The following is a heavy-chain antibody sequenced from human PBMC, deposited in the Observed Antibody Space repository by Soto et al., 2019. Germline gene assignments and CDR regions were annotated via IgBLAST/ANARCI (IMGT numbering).Heavy chain of an antibody. CDR1: GGSISSGGYS. CDR3: SRQLGWFDP. D-gene: IGHD1-1*01. Sequence: SETLSLTCAVSGGSISSGGYSWSWIRQPPGKGLEWIGYIYHSGSTYYNPSLKSRVTISVDRSKNQFSRKLSSVTAADTAGDYCSRQLGWFDPWCPGTLGTVFS. J-gene: IGHJ5*02. V-gene: IGHV4-30-2*01. CDR2: IYHSGST.